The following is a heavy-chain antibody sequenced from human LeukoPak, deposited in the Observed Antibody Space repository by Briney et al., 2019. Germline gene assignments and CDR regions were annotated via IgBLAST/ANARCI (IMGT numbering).Heavy chain of an antibody. Sequence: ASVKVSCKASGYIFTSYYMHGVRQAPGQGFEWMGVINPSGGSTSYAQKFQGRVTMTRDTSTSTVYMVLSSLRSEDTAVYYCARGNGGFWGQGTLVTVSS. V-gene: IGHV1-46*01. CDR1: GYIFTSYY. D-gene: IGHD4-23*01. J-gene: IGHJ4*02. CDR3: ARGNGGF. CDR2: INPSGGST.